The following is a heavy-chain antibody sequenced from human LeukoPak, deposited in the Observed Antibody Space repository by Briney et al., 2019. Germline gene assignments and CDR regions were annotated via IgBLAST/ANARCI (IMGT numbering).Heavy chain of an antibody. CDR3: ARGYSSPM. CDR1: GFTFSSYA. J-gene: IGHJ4*02. Sequence: PGGSLRLSCAASGFTFSSYAMHWVRQAPGKGLEWVSSIYDGAGTYYADSVKGRFTMSRDNSKSTLYLQMNSLRADDTAVYYCARGYSSPMGGQGILVTVSS. CDR2: IYDGAGT. D-gene: IGHD6-13*01. V-gene: IGHV3-53*01.